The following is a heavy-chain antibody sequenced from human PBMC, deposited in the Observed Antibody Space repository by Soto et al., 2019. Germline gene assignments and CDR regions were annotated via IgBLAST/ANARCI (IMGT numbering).Heavy chain of an antibody. D-gene: IGHD3-22*01. J-gene: IGHJ5*02. V-gene: IGHV3-21*01. CDR1: GFTFSSYS. CDR2: ISSSSSYI. Sequence: GGSLRLSCAASGFTFSSYSMNWVRQAPGKGLEWVSSISSSSSYIYYADSVKGRFTISRDNAKNSLYLQMNSLRAEDTAVYYCARETKYYYDENWFDPWGQGNLVTVSS. CDR3: ARETKYYYDENWFDP.